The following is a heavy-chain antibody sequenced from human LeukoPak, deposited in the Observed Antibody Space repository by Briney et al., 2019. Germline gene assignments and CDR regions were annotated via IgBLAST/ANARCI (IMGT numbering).Heavy chain of an antibody. CDR2: INPNSGGT. D-gene: IGHD3-22*01. CDR1: GYTFTGYY. CDR3: ARVKDSSGSHGAFDI. J-gene: IGHJ3*02. V-gene: IGHV1-2*04. Sequence: ASMKVSCKASGYTFTGYYMHWVRQAPGQGLEWMGWINPNSGGTNYAQKFQGWVTMTRDTSISTAYMELSRLRSDDTAVYYCARVKDSSGSHGAFDIWGQGTMVTVSS.